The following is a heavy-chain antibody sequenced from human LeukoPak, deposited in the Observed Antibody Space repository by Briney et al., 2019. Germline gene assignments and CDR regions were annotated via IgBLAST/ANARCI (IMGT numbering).Heavy chain of an antibody. V-gene: IGHV3-7*01. CDR3: ARDRDYVWGSYRSLDAFDI. CDR1: GSTFSSSS. D-gene: IGHD3-16*02. CDR2: IKQDGSEK. J-gene: IGHJ3*02. Sequence: GGSLRLSCAASGSTFSSSSMNWVRQAPGKGLEWVANIKQDGSEKYYVDSVKGRFTISRDNAKNSLYLQMNSLRAEDTAVYYCARDRDYVWGSYRSLDAFDIWGQGTMVTVSS.